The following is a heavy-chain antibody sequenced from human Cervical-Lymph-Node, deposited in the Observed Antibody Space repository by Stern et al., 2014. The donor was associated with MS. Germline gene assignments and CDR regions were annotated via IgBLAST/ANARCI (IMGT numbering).Heavy chain of an antibody. CDR2: ISSSSSYI. Sequence: EVQLVESGGGLVKPGGSLRLSCAASGFTFSSYSMNWVRQAPGKGLEWVSSISSSSSYIYYADSVKGRFTISRDNAKNSLYLQMNSLRAEDTAVYYCARDRWYCSSTSCSGMDVGGQGTTVTVSS. CDR3: ARDRWYCSSTSCSGMDV. CDR1: GFTFSSYS. D-gene: IGHD2-2*01. V-gene: IGHV3-21*01. J-gene: IGHJ6*02.